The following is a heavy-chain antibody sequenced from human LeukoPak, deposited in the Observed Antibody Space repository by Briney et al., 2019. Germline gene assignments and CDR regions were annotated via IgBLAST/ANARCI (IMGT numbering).Heavy chain of an antibody. CDR2: SNSDGRIT. Sequence: PGGSLRLSCAASGFTFSNYWMHWVRQAPGKGLVWVARSNSDGRITNYADSVKGRFTISRDNAKNTLYLQMNSLRAEDTAVYYCASLMGDRRWGQGTLVTVSS. J-gene: IGHJ4*02. CDR3: ASLMGDRR. D-gene: IGHD3-16*01. V-gene: IGHV3-74*01. CDR1: GFTFSNYW.